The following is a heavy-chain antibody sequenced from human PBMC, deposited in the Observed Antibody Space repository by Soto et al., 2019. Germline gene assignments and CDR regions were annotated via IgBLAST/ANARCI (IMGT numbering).Heavy chain of an antibody. V-gene: IGHV3-7*01. Sequence: PGGSLRLSCAASGFTFSNYLMSWARQAPGKGLEWVANINQDGSGKYYVDSVKGRFTVSRDNADNSLYLQMNSLRAEDTAVYYCARDLEQTPRSYYNYYRNDVSGKGTTDTVSS. CDR1: GFTFSNYL. CDR2: INQDGSGK. J-gene: IGHJ6*04. CDR3: ARDLEQTPRSYYNYYRNDV. D-gene: IGHD1-26*01.